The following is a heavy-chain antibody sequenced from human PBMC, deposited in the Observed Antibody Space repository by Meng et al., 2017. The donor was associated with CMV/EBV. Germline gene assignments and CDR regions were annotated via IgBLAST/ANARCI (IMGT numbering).Heavy chain of an antibody. CDR3: ARDPRLWVAGANPLYYFDY. V-gene: IGHV3-30*04. CDR2: ISYDGSNK. CDR1: GFTFSSYA. J-gene: IGHJ4*02. Sequence: GGSLRLSCAASGFTFSSYAMHWVRQAPGKGLERAAVISYDGSNKYYADSVKGRFTSSRDNSKNTLYLQMNSLRAEDTAVYYCARDPRLWVAGANPLYYFDYWGQGTLVTVSS. D-gene: IGHD6-19*01.